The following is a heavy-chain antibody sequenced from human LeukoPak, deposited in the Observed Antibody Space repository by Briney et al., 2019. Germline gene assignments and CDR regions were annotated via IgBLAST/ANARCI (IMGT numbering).Heavy chain of an antibody. V-gene: IGHV4-34*01. J-gene: IGHJ4*02. CDR3: ARRGQWLVLGY. CDR2: INHSGST. D-gene: IGHD6-19*01. Sequence: SETLSLTCAVYGGSFSGYYWSWIRQPPGKGLEGIGEINHSGSTNYNPSLKSRVTISVDTSKNQFSLKLSSVTAADTAVYYCARRGQWLVLGYWGQGTLVTVSS. CDR1: GGSFSGYY.